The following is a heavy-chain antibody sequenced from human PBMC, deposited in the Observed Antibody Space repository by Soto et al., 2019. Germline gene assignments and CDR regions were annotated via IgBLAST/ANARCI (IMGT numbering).Heavy chain of an antibody. D-gene: IGHD2-15*01. V-gene: IGHV1-18*04. Sequence: QVQLVQSGAEEKKPRASVKVSCKASGYTFTSYGISWVRQAPGQGLEWMGWISAYNGNTNYAQKHQGRVTMTNEPSRSTGNLARWSLRSDDTAVYYCARAAWYCSCGSCYSDDYFHYWGQGTLVTVS. CDR3: ARAAWYCSCGSCYSDDYFHY. CDR1: GYTFTSYG. J-gene: IGHJ4*02. CDR2: ISAYNGNT.